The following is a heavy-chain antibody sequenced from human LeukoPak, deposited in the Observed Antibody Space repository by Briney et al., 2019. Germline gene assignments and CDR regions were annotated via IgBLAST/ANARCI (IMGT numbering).Heavy chain of an antibody. V-gene: IGHV1-18*01. Sequence: ASVKVSCKASGYTFTNYGIIWVRQAPGQGLEWLGWISSYNGKTNYPRNLQGRVTLTTDTFTTTAYMELRSLTSDDTAVYYCARSHSGSLRAPFDYWGQGPLVTVSS. D-gene: IGHD5-12*01. CDR2: ISSYNGKT. CDR3: ARSHSGSLRAPFDY. J-gene: IGHJ4*02. CDR1: GYTFTNYG.